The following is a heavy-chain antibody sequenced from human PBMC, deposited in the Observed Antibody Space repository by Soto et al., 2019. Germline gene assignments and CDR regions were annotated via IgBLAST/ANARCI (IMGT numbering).Heavy chain of an antibody. CDR3: AREGGRSSGWYDY. CDR1: GFTFSDYY. J-gene: IGHJ4*02. CDR2: ISSSGSTI. D-gene: IGHD6-19*01. V-gene: IGHV3-11*01. Sequence: QVQLVESGGGLVKPGGSLRLSCAASGFTFSDYYMNWIRQTPGKGLEWLSYISSSGSTIYYADSVKGRFTISRDNAKNTLSLQMNSMRAEDTAVYYCAREGGRSSGWYDYWGQGTLVSVSS.